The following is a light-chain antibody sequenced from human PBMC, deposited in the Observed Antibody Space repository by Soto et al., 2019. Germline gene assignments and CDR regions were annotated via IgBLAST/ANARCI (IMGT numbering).Light chain of an antibody. CDR3: GSYAGSYILV. J-gene: IGLJ3*02. V-gene: IGLV2-23*01. Sequence: QSVLTQPGSVSGSPGQSITISCSGTSSDIGSYNLVSWYQQHPGKAPNVIIFDGSRLPSGVSSRFSGSKSVNTSSTTISGRHAEDEADYYCGSYAGSYILVFGGGTKRTVL. CDR2: DGS. CDR1: SSDIGSYNL.